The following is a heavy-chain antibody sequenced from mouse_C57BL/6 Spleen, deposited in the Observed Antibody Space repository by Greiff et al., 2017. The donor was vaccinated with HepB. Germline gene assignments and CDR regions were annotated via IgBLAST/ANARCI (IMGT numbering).Heavy chain of an antibody. V-gene: IGHV1-62-2*01. CDR1: GYTFTEYT. CDR3: ARHVDYGSSHLAWFAY. CDR2: FYPGSGSI. J-gene: IGHJ3*01. Sequence: LVESGAELVKPGASVKLSCKASGYTFTEYTIHWVKQRSGQGLEWIGWFYPGSGSITYNEKFKDKATLTADKSSSTVFMELSRLTSEDSAVYFCARHVDYGSSHLAWFAYWGQGTLVTVSA. D-gene: IGHD1-1*01.